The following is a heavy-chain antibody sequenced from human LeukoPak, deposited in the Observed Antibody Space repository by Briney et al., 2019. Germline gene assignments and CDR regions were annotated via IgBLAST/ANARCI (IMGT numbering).Heavy chain of an antibody. V-gene: IGHV1-69*05. D-gene: IGHD5-24*01. CDR3: ARDPPVEMATIGDY. CDR2: IIPIFGTA. CDR1: GGTFSSYA. J-gene: IGHJ4*02. Sequence: GASVKVSCKASGGTFSSYAISWVRQAPGQGLEWMGRIIPIFGTANYAQKFQGRVTITTDESTSTAYMELSSLRSEDTAVYYCARDPPVEMATIGDYWGQGTLVTVSS.